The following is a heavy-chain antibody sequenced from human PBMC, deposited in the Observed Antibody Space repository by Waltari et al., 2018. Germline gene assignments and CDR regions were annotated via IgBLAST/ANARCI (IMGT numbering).Heavy chain of an antibody. V-gene: IGHV4-4*07. D-gene: IGHD6-6*01. J-gene: IGHJ5*02. CDR1: GGSISSSY. CDR3: ARDRVHIEPRGDWFDP. CDR2: IKTNGST. Sequence: QVQLQESGPGLVKPSESLSLTCTVSGGSISSSYWSWIRQPAGKGLEWIGRIKTNGSTNYNPSLKSRVTMSVDTSKNQFSLKLSSVTAADTAVYYCARDRVHIEPRGDWFDPWGQGTLVTVSS.